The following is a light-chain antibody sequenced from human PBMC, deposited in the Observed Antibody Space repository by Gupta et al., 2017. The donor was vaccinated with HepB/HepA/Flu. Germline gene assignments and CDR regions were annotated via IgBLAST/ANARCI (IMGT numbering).Light chain of an antibody. CDR2: EVN. V-gene: IGLV2-23*02. Sequence: QSALTQPASVSGSPGQSITISCTGTSSDIGTYNLVSWYQQHPGKAPTVIISEVNNRPSGVSTRFSGSKSGNMAYLTISGLQPEDEADYHCCSYGGSRTFKFGGGTKLTVL. CDR1: SSDIGTYNL. J-gene: IGLJ2*01. CDR3: CSYGGSRTFK.